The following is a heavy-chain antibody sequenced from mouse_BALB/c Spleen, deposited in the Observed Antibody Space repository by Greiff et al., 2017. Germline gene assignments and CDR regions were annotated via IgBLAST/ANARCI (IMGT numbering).Heavy chain of an antibody. CDR2: INPSNGGT. Sequence: QVQLQQPGAELVKPGASVKLSCKASGYTFTSYYMYWVKQRPGQGLEWIGGINPSNGGTNFNEKFKSKATLTVDKSSSTAYMQLSSLTSEDSAVYYCTRFYGNYAFAYWGQGTLVTVSA. J-gene: IGHJ3*01. CDR1: GYTFTSYY. CDR3: TRFYGNYAFAY. D-gene: IGHD2-1*01. V-gene: IGHV1S81*02.